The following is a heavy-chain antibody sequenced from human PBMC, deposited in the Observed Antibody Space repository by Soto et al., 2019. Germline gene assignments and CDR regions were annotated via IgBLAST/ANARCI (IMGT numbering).Heavy chain of an antibody. CDR1: GGTFSSYA. J-gene: IGHJ5*02. V-gene: IGHV1-69*13. Sequence: SVKVSCKASGGTFSSYAISWVRQAPGQGLEWMGGIIPIFGTANYAQKFQGRVTITADESTSTAYMELSSLRSEDTAVYYCAIDPYSSGFNNWFVPLRQGTLVTVSS. D-gene: IGHD6-19*01. CDR2: IIPIFGTA. CDR3: AIDPYSSGFNNWFVP.